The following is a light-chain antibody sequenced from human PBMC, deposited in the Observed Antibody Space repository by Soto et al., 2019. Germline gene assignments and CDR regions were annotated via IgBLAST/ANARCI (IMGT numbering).Light chain of an antibody. CDR3: QQLNSYPQT. CDR1: QSLLCNSNNRHS. CDR2: AAS. V-gene: IGKV1-16*01. Sequence: DIVMTQSPDSLTVSLGERATINCRSSQSLLCNSNNRHSIAWFRQKPGQAPKSLIFAASALQSGVPSRFSGSGSGTEFTLTISSLQPEDFATYYCQQLNSYPQTFGQGTKVDI. J-gene: IGKJ1*01.